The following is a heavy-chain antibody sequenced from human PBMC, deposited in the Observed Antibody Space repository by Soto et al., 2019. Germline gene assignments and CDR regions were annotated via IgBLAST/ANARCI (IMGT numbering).Heavy chain of an antibody. V-gene: IGHV1-18*01. D-gene: IGHD3-22*01. CDR3: ARDFGHYYDSSGYYPFDY. CDR2: ISAYNGNT. CDR1: GYTFTSYG. J-gene: IGHJ4*02. Sequence: ASVKVSCKASGYTFTSYGISWVRQAPGQGLEWMGWISAYNGNTNYAQKLQGRVTMTTDTSTSTAYMELRSLRSDDTAVYYCARDFGHYYDSSGYYPFDYWGQGTLVTVSS.